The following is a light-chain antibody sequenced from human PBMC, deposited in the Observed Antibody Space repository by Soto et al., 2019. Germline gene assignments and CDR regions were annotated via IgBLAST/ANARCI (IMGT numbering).Light chain of an antibody. CDR1: ALPRHY. CDR2: QET. V-gene: IGLV3-25*03. CDR3: QSEDISGTSVV. J-gene: IGLJ2*01. Sequence: SYELTQPPSVSVSPGQTATIPCSGDALPRHYSYWYQQRPGQAPTLVIYQETERPSDIPERFSGSRSGTTVTLTISGVQPEDEADYYCQSEDISGTSVVFGGGTKLTVL.